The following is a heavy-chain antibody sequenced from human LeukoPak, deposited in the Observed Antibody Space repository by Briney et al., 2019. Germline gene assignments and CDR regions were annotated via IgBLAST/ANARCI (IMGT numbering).Heavy chain of an antibody. D-gene: IGHD7-27*01. Sequence: GASVKVSCKASGYTFTSYGISWVRQAPGQRLEWMGWISAYNGNTNYAQKLQGRVTMTTDTSTTTAYMELRGLRSDDTAVYYCARAEKPNWGNYYYYCMDVWGKGTTVTVSS. V-gene: IGHV1-18*01. J-gene: IGHJ6*03. CDR3: ARAEKPNWGNYYYYCMDV. CDR1: GYTFTSYG. CDR2: ISAYNGNT.